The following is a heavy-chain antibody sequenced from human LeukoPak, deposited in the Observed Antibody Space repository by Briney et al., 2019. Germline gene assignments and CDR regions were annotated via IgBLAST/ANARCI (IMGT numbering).Heavy chain of an antibody. Sequence: NPSETLSLTCTVSGGSISSYYWSWIRQPPGKGLEWIGYIYYSGSTNYNPSLKSRVTISVDTSKNQFSLKLSSVTAADTAMYYCARDKTNWNYEGMAWARGNYYYMDVWGKGTTVTVSS. V-gene: IGHV4-59*01. CDR2: IYYSGST. CDR1: GGSISSYY. D-gene: IGHD1-7*01. J-gene: IGHJ6*03. CDR3: ARDKTNWNYEGMAWARGNYYYMDV.